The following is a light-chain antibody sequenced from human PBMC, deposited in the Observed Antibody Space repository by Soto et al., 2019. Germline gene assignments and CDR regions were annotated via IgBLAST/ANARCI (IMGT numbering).Light chain of an antibody. V-gene: IGKV1-6*01. Sequence: AIQRSQGQASLSASVGDSINITCRASQDIRSDLGWYQQKPGRAPKLLIYDASSLQGGVPSRFSGSGSGTEFSLTISSLQPDDFGSYYCQHMRTFGQGT. CDR2: DAS. J-gene: IGKJ1*01. CDR1: QDIRSD. CDR3: QHMRT.